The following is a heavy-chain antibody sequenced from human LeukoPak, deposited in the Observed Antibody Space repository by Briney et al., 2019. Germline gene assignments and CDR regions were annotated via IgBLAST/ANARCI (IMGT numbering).Heavy chain of an antibody. Sequence: ASVKVSCKASGYTFTGYYMHWVRQAPGQGLEWMGWINPNSGGTNYAQKFRSRVTMTRDTSISTAYMELSRLRSDDTAVYYCARVVGYSSSWYFTFDYWGQGTLVTVSS. V-gene: IGHV1-2*02. D-gene: IGHD6-13*01. J-gene: IGHJ4*02. CDR3: ARVVGYSSSWYFTFDY. CDR1: GYTFTGYY. CDR2: INPNSGGT.